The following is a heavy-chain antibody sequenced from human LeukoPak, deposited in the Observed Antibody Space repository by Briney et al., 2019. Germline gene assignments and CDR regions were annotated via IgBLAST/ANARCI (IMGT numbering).Heavy chain of an antibody. CDR1: GDSFTNSW. J-gene: IGHJ6*02. CDR3: ARLALGMTRAGKYFYNGVDV. CDR2: IHPDDSYS. V-gene: IGHV5-10-1*01. Sequence: GESLKISRKGSGDSFTNSWIGWVRQMPGKGLEWMGRIHPDDSYSNYSPSFEGRVTISVEKSISTAYLQWSSLGASDTATYYCARLALGMTRAGKYFYNGVDVWGQGTTVTVSS. D-gene: IGHD1-1*01.